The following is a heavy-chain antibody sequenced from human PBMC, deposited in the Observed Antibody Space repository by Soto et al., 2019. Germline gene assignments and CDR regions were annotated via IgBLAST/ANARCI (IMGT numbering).Heavy chain of an antibody. D-gene: IGHD6-13*01. CDR2: IYYSGST. CDR1: GGSISSGDYY. CDR3: ARDPGSSWPYYYYGMDV. V-gene: IGHV4-30-4*01. Sequence: QVQLQESGPGLVKPSQTLSLTCTVSGGSISSGDYYWSWIRQPPGKGLEWIGYIYYSGSTYYNPSLKSRVTISVDTSKNQFSLKLSSVTAADTAVYYCARDPGSSWPYYYYGMDVWGQGTTVTVSS. J-gene: IGHJ6*02.